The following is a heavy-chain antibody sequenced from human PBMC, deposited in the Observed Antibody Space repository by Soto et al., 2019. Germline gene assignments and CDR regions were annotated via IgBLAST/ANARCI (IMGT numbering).Heavy chain of an antibody. CDR1: GYTFTSYY. J-gene: IGHJ5*02. CDR3: ARDIEVVAATTGDWFDP. CDR2: INPSGGST. V-gene: IGHV1-46*01. D-gene: IGHD2-15*01. Sequence: ASVKVSCKASGYTFTSYYMHWVRQAPGQGLEWMGIINPSGGSTSYAQKFQGRVTMTRDTSTSTVYMELSSLRSEDTAVYHCARDIEVVAATTGDWFDPWGPGTLVTVSS.